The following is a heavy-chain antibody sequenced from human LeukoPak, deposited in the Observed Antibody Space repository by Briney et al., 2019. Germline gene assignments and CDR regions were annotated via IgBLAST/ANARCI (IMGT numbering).Heavy chain of an antibody. V-gene: IGHV3-21*01. CDR2: ISSSSSYI. CDR1: GFTFSSYS. CDR3: ARVRSCSGGSCYPHTYYYYYGMDV. D-gene: IGHD2-15*01. J-gene: IGHJ6*02. Sequence: GGSLRLSCAASGFTFSSYSMNWVRQAPGKGLEWVSSISSSSSYIYYADSVKGRFTISRDSAKNSLYLQMNSLRAEDTAVFYCARVRSCSGGSCYPHTYYYYYGMDVWGQGTTVTVSS.